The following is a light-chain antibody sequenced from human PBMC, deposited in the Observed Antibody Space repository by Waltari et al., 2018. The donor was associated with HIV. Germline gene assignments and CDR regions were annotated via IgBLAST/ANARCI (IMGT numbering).Light chain of an antibody. J-gene: IGLJ3*02. V-gene: IGLV2-23*02. CDR3: CSYAGSSTLV. Sequence: QSALTQPASVSGSPGQSITISCTGTSSDVGRYYLVSWYQPHPGHAPTLMIYEVNKRPSGVSNRFSGSKSGNTASLTISVLQAEDEADFYCCSYAGSSTLVFGGGTKLTVL. CDR1: SSDVGRYYL. CDR2: EVN.